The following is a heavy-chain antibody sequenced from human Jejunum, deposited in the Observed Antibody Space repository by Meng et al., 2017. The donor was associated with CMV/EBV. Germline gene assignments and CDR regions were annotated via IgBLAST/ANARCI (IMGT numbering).Heavy chain of an antibody. CDR1: DSSLTTAY. Sequence: CVVSDSSLTTAYMHWVRQAPGKGLEWVGRVKSASAGGAADAAAPVKGRFTVSRDDSRKTVHLQMDNLKIEDTAVYYCTTGWDQYFDFWGQGALVTVSS. D-gene: IGHD1-26*01. CDR3: TTGWDQYFDF. J-gene: IGHJ4*02. V-gene: IGHV3-15*07. CDR2: VKSASAGGAA.